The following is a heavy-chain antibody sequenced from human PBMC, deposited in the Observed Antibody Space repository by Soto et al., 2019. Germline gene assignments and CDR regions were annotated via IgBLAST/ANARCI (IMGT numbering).Heavy chain of an antibody. CDR3: ARVRADDFWSGYYPSDLSVFGP. CDR2: ISSSSSTI. V-gene: IGHV3-48*01. Sequence: GGSLRLSCVASGFTFSSYSMNWVRQAPGKGLEWVSYISSSSSTIYYADSVKGRFTISRDNAKNSLYLQMNSLRAEDTAVYYCARVRADDFWSGYYPSDLSVFGPWGQGTLVTVSS. J-gene: IGHJ5*02. D-gene: IGHD3-3*01. CDR1: GFTFSSYS.